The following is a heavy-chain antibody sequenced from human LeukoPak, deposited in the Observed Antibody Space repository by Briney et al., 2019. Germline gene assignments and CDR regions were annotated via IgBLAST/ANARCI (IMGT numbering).Heavy chain of an antibody. V-gene: IGHV4-59*13. Sequence: SETLSLTCTVSGGSISSYYWSWIRQPPGKGLEWIGYIYYSGSTNYNPSLKSRVTISVDTSKNQFSLKLSSVTAADTAVYYCARETTYYYGSGMNWFDPWGQGTLVTVSS. CDR3: ARETTYYYGSGMNWFDP. CDR2: IYYSGST. J-gene: IGHJ5*02. D-gene: IGHD3-10*01. CDR1: GGSISSYY.